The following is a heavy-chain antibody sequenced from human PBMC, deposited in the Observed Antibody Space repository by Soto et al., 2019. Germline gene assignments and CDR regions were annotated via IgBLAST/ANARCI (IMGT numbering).Heavy chain of an antibody. CDR1: GGTFSSYA. D-gene: IGHD4-4*01. J-gene: IGHJ6*02. CDR2: IIPIFGTA. CDR3: ARPFTVTTSYYYYYGMDV. V-gene: IGHV1-69*01. Sequence: QVQLVQSGAEVKKPGSSVKVSCKASGGTFSSYAISWVRQAPGQGLEWMGGIIPIFGTANYAQKFQGRVTITADESTSTAYMELSSLRSEDTAVYYCARPFTVTTSYYYYYGMDVWGQGTTVTVSS.